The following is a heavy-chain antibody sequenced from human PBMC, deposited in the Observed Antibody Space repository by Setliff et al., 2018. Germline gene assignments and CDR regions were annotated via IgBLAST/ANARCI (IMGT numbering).Heavy chain of an antibody. CDR2: IIPVFGTA. CDR1: GGTFSSYA. Sequence: SVKVSCKASGGTFSSYAISWVRQAPGQGFEWMGGIIPVFGTADYAQKFQGRVTITADESTTTFYMEVSSLRSEDTAVYYCAGQYYNFWSGNFYFDYWGQGTLVTVSS. J-gene: IGHJ4*02. CDR3: AGQYYNFWSGNFYFDY. D-gene: IGHD3-3*01. V-gene: IGHV1-69*13.